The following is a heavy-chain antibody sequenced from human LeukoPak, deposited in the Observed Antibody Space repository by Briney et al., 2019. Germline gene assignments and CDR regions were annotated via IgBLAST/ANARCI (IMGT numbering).Heavy chain of an antibody. CDR1: GGSISSYY. V-gene: IGHV4-4*07. D-gene: IGHD6-19*01. CDR2: IYTSGST. CDR3: ARGAHEDSSGWYIDY. Sequence: SETLSLTCTVSGGSISSYYWSWIRQPAGKGLEWIGRIYTSGSTNYNPSLKSRITISVDRSKNQFSLKLSSVTAADTAVYYCARGAHEDSSGWYIDYWGQGTLVTVSS. J-gene: IGHJ4*02.